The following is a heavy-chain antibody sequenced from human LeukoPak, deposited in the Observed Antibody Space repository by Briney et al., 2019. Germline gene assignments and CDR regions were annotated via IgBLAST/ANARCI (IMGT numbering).Heavy chain of an antibody. CDR1: GGSFSGYY. V-gene: IGHV4-34*01. Sequence: PSETLSLTCAVYGGSFSGYYWSWIRQPPGKGLEWIGEINHSGSTNYNPSLKSRVTISVDTSKNQFSLKLSSVTAADTAVYYCARDNGIAVAGPRFDYWGQGALVTVSS. CDR3: ARDNGIAVAGPRFDY. CDR2: INHSGST. D-gene: IGHD6-19*01. J-gene: IGHJ4*02.